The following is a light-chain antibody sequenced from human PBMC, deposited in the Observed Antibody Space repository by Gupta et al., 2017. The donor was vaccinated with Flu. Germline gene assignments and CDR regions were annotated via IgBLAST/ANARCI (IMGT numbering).Light chain of an antibody. CDR2: DNN. CDR1: SSKIGIKY. Sequence: SVLTPPPSMSAAPGQTVPISCSGSSSKIGIKYVPWYQHRTGTAPNLLIFDNNKRPSGIPDRFSGSKSGTSATLCSTGLQAGDEADYYCGTWDNSLSAMVFGGGTKLTVL. V-gene: IGLV1-51*01. J-gene: IGLJ3*02. CDR3: GTWDNSLSAMV.